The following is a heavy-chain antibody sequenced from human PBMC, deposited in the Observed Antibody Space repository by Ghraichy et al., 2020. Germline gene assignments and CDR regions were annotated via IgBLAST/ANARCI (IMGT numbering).Heavy chain of an antibody. CDR3: AKGAPRARVFWFDP. J-gene: IGHJ5*02. V-gene: IGHV3-43*01. CDR1: VFTFDDYT. D-gene: IGHD2-8*01. Sequence: GGSLRLSCAASVFTFDDYTMHWVRQAPGKGLEWVSLISWDGGSTYYADSVKGRFTISRDNSKNSLYLQMNILRTEDTALYYCAKGAPRARVFWFDPWGQGTLVTVSS. CDR2: ISWDGGST.